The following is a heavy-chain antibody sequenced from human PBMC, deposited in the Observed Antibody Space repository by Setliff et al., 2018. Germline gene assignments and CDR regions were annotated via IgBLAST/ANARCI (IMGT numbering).Heavy chain of an antibody. CDR3: EREGPESDSSGYMVV. CDR2: INHSGIT. CDR1: GGSLSNYY. D-gene: IGHD3-22*01. V-gene: IGHV4-34*01. J-gene: IGHJ6*03. Sequence: SETLSLTCTVYGGSLSNYYWSWVRQPPGQGPEWIVEINHSGITNYNPSLKGRVPISLDTSKNQLSLKLNSVNVADTAVYYCEREGPESDSSGYMVVWGQGTTVTVSS.